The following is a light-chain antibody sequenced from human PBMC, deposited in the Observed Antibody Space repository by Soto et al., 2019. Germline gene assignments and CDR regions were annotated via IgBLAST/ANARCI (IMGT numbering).Light chain of an antibody. CDR1: QNINGY. V-gene: IGKV1-5*03. CDR2: WAS. CDR3: QQYSAYPLT. Sequence: DIQLTQSPSTLPASVGDRVTITCRASQNINGYLAWYQQKPGKAPKLLIYWASSLISGVPSRFTGGESGTEFTLTISSLQPDDFATYYCQQYSAYPLTFGGGTKV. J-gene: IGKJ4*01.